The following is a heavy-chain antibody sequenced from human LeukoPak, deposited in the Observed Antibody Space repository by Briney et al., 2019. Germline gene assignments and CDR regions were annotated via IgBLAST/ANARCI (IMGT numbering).Heavy chain of an antibody. CDR2: IYYRGST. V-gene: IGHV4-59*01. CDR3: ARTTGNYGYYFDY. CDR1: SGSINFYY. Sequence: KPSETLSLTCTVSSGSINFYYWSWIRQTPGKGLEWIGYIYYRGSTNYNPSLKSRVTISVDTPKNQFSLNLSSVPAAATAIYYCARTTGNYGYYFDYWGQGAQVTVSS. J-gene: IGHJ4*02. D-gene: IGHD1-7*01.